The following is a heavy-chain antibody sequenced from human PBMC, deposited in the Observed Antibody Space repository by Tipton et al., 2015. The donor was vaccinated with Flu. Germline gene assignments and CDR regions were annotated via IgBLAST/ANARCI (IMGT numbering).Heavy chain of an antibody. V-gene: IGHV4-59*01. CDR1: GGSISGNY. CDR2: IHYTGNT. Sequence: TLSLTCTVSGGSISGNYWMWIRLPPGKALERIGYIHYTGNTNYNPSFRSRVTFSVDTSKNQFSLKLNSVTAADTDVYFCARERGGDGRLEYWGQGTPGSVSS. CDR3: ARERGGDGRLEY. D-gene: IGHD5-24*01. J-gene: IGHJ4*02.